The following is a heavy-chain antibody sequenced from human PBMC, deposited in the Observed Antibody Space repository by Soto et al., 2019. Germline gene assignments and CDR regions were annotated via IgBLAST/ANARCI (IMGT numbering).Heavy chain of an antibody. D-gene: IGHD6-19*01. Sequence: ASVKVSFKASGYTFTAYYIHWVRQAPGQGLEWMGWINPNSGDTNYTQKFQGWVTMTRDTSISTAYMELSRLRSDDTAVYYCATSRISIAVAGETEYYFDYWGQGTLVTVSS. J-gene: IGHJ4*02. CDR2: INPNSGDT. CDR1: GYTFTAYY. CDR3: ATSRISIAVAGETEYYFDY. V-gene: IGHV1-2*04.